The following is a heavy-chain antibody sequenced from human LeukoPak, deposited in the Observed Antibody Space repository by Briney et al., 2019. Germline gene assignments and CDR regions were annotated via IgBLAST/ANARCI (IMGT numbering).Heavy chain of an antibody. CDR3: AKDSDYYGSGSSVDY. CDR1: GFTFNTYG. CDR2: ISGSGGAT. Sequence: GGSLRLSCAASGFTFNTYGMSWVRQAPGKGLEWVSGISGSGGATYYADSVKGRFTISRDDPHNTLYLQMNSLRAEDTAVYYCAKDSDYYGSGSSVDYWGQGTLVTVSS. J-gene: IGHJ4*02. D-gene: IGHD3-10*01. V-gene: IGHV3-23*01.